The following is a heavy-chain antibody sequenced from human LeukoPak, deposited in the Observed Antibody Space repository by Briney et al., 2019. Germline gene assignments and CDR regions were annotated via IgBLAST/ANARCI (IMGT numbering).Heavy chain of an antibody. CDR1: GFTFSSYE. CDR3: ARAYDTSGYSDLGY. CDR2: ISSSGSTI. V-gene: IGHV3-48*03. Sequence: GGSLRLSCAASGFTFSSYEMNWVRQAPGKGLEWGSYISSSGSTIYYADSVKGRFTISRDNAKNSLYLEMNSLRGEDTAVYYCARAYDTSGYSDLGYWGQGTLVTVSS. D-gene: IGHD3-22*01. J-gene: IGHJ4*02.